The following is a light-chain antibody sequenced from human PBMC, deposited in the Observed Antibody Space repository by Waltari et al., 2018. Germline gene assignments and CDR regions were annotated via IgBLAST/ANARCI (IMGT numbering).Light chain of an antibody. CDR2: RDS. Sequence: SYELTQAPSVSVSPGQTARITCSGETLANQDSCWYQQRQGQAPVLIMYRDSERPSGIPRRFSGSRSGTTATLTINGVQAEDEADYYCQSTCTTTSFVFGSGTTVSVL. CDR3: QSTCTTTSFV. V-gene: IGLV3-25*03. CDR1: TLANQD. J-gene: IGLJ1*01.